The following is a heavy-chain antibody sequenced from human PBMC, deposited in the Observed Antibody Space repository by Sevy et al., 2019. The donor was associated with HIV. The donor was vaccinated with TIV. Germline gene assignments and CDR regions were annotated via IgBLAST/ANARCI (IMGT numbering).Heavy chain of an antibody. V-gene: IGHV1-24*01. Sequence: ASVKVSCKVSGYTLTELSVHWVRQAPGKGLEWMATFDPEDDEKIYAQKFQGRVTMTEDTSTDTAYMELSSLGYEDTAVYYCATTKDYYDSSGYPFDYWGQGTLVTVSS. CDR2: FDPEDDEK. CDR1: GYTLTELS. J-gene: IGHJ4*02. D-gene: IGHD3-22*01. CDR3: ATTKDYYDSSGYPFDY.